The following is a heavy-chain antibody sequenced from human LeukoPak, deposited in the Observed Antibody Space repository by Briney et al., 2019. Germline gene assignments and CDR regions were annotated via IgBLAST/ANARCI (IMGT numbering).Heavy chain of an antibody. J-gene: IGHJ5*02. CDR2: IYHSGST. Sequence: PSETLSLTCTVSGYSISSGYYWGWIRQPPGKGLEWIGSIYHSGSTYYNPSLKSRVTISVDPSKNQFSLKLSSVTAADPAVYYCARETPIWGPLYSSGWYWFDPWGQGTLVTVSS. CDR3: ARETPIWGPLYSSGWYWFDP. D-gene: IGHD6-19*01. CDR1: GYSISSGYY. V-gene: IGHV4-38-2*02.